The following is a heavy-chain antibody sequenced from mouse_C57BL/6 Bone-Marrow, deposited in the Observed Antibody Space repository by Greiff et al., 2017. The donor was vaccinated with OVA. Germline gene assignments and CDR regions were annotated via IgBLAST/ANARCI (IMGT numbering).Heavy chain of an antibody. CDR2: ISYDGSN. CDR1: GYSITSGYY. D-gene: IGHD1-1*01. V-gene: IGHV3-6*01. Sequence: EVQLVESGPGLVKPSQSLSLTCSVTGYSITSGYYWNWIRQFPGNKLEWMGYISYDGSNNYNPSLKNRISITRDTSKNQFFLKLNSVTTEDTATYYCARGGGRGAWFAYWGQGTLVTVSA. CDR3: ARGGGRGAWFAY. J-gene: IGHJ3*01.